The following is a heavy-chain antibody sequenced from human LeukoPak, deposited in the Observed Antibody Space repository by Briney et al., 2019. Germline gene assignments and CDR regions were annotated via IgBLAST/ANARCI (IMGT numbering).Heavy chain of an antibody. J-gene: IGHJ4*02. Sequence: GGSLRLSCAASGFTFSTFWMSWVRQAPGKGLEWVANIKEDGSEKYYVDSVKGPFTNSKDNAKNSLYLQMNSLRAEDTAVYYCARGRGYPIWFFDYWGQGTLVTVSS. CDR1: GFTFSTFW. D-gene: IGHD3-3*01. CDR3: ARGRGYPIWFFDY. V-gene: IGHV3-7*01. CDR2: IKEDGSEK.